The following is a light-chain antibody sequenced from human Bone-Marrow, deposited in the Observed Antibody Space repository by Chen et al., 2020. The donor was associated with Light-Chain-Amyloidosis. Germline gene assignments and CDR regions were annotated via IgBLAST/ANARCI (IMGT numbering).Light chain of an antibody. CDR3: LFSYNGTWV. V-gene: IGLV7-46*01. CDR2: KTN. Sequence: QAVVTQEPSLTVSPGGTVTLTCGSSTGTVTSGHYPYWFQQKPGHAPRTLIYKTNNKHSWTPARFSGSLLGGKAALTLSGAQPEDESEYFCLFSYNGTWVFGGGTELTVL. CDR1: TGTVTSGHY. J-gene: IGLJ3*02.